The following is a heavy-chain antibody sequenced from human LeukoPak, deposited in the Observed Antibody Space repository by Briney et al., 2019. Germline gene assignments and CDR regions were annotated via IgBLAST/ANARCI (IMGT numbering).Heavy chain of an antibody. Sequence: SETLSLTYAVSGGSISSSNWWSWVRQPPGKGLEWIGNIYRRGSTHYNPSLKSRVTISMDTSKNQFSLKLSSVTAADTAVYYCARDVRNYYDSSGYYLFDYWGQGTLVTVSS. D-gene: IGHD3-22*01. CDR3: ARDVRNYYDSSGYYLFDY. CDR1: GGSISSSNW. J-gene: IGHJ4*02. V-gene: IGHV4-4*02. CDR2: IYRRGST.